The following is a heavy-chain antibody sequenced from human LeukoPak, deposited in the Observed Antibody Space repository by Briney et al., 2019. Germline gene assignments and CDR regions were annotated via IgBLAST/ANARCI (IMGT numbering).Heavy chain of an antibody. Sequence: PGGSLRLSCAASGFTFSNYGMHWVRQAPGRGLEWVAVISYDGRNKYYADSVKGRFTISRDNSKNTLYFEMNSLRGEDTAVYYCARGLYDFWSGYLENYFDYWGQGTLVTVSS. CDR3: ARGLYDFWSGYLENYFDY. CDR2: ISYDGRNK. J-gene: IGHJ4*02. D-gene: IGHD3-3*01. CDR1: GFTFSNYG. V-gene: IGHV3-30*03.